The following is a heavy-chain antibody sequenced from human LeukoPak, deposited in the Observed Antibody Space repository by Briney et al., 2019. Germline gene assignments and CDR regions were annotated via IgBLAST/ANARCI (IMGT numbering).Heavy chain of an antibody. J-gene: IGHJ4*02. CDR2: INSNEGSR. V-gene: IGHV3-74*01. Sequence: PGGSLRLSCTASGFTFSDFWMHWVRQAPGKGLVWVSRINSNEGSRGYADSARGRFTISRDNAKNTLYLQVNSLRAEDTAVYYCARDRSVADTVWGQGTLVTVSS. CDR1: GFTFSDFW. D-gene: IGHD6-19*01. CDR3: ARDRSVADTV.